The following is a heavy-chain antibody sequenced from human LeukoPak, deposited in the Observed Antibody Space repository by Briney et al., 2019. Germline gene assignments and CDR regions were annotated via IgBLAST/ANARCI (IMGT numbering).Heavy chain of an antibody. J-gene: IGHJ3*02. CDR3: ARWGRPVSQNHDAFDI. CDR1: GYIFTSYY. D-gene: IGHD3-16*01. V-gene: IGHV1-46*01. CDR2: INPSGGST. Sequence: GASVKVSCKASGYIFTSYYMHWVRQAPGQGLEWMGIINPSGGSTSYAQKFQGRVTMTRDTSISTAYMELSRLRSDDTAVYYCARWGRPVSQNHDAFDIWGQGTMVTVSS.